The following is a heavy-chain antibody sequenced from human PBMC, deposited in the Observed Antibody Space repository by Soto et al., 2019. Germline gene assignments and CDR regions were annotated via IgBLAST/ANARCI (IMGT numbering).Heavy chain of an antibody. D-gene: IGHD4-17*01. J-gene: IGHJ4*02. Sequence: GXSLRLSCAASGFTLSSYWLHWFRQAPGKGLVWVSRINSDGSSTSYADSVKGRFTISRDNAKNTLYLQMNSLRAEDTAVYYCAGEIGYGDYAYWGQGTLVTVSS. CDR2: INSDGSST. CDR1: GFTLSSYW. V-gene: IGHV3-74*01. CDR3: AGEIGYGDYAY.